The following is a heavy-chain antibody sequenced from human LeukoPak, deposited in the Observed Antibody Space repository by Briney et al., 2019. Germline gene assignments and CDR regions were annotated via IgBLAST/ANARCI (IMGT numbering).Heavy chain of an antibody. CDR1: GYTFTSYD. CDR3: ARKGIKVTAMGF. CDR2: MNPNSGNT. D-gene: IGHD2-21*02. J-gene: IGHJ4*02. V-gene: IGHV1-8*01. Sequence: ASVKVSCKASGYTFTSYDINWVRQATGQGLEWMGWMNPNSGNTGYAQKFQGRVTMTRNTSISTAYMELSSLRSEDTAVYYCARKGIKVTAMGFWGQGTLVIVSS.